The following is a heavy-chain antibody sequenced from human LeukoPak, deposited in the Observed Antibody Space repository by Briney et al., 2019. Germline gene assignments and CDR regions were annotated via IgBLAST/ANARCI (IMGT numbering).Heavy chain of an antibody. CDR1: GYTFTGYY. CDR2: INPNSGGT. V-gene: IGHV1-2*02. Sequence: ASVKVSCKASGYTFTGYYMHWVRQAPGQGLEWMGWINPNSGGTKYAQRFQGRVTMTRDTSISTAYMELSRLRSDDTAVYYCARDDRYYYDSSGYYRNWFDPWGQGTLVTVSS. CDR3: ARDDRYYYDSSGYYRNWFDP. D-gene: IGHD3-22*01. J-gene: IGHJ5*02.